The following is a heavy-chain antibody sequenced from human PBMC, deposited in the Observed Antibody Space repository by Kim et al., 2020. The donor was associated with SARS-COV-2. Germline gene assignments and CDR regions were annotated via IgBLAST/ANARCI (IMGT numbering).Heavy chain of an antibody. CDR3: AKDRLVYSGYGAIDY. J-gene: IGHJ4*02. D-gene: IGHD5-12*01. CDR2: ISYDGSNK. Sequence: GGSLRLSCAASGFTFSSYGMHWVRQAPGKGLEWVAVISYDGSNKYYADSVKGRFTISRDNSKNTLYLQMNSLRAEDTAVYYCAKDRLVYSGYGAIDYWGQGTLVTVSS. CDR1: GFTFSSYG. V-gene: IGHV3-30*18.